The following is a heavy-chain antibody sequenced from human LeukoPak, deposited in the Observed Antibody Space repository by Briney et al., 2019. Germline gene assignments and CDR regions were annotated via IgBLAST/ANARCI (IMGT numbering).Heavy chain of an antibody. CDR2: MNPNSGNT. Sequence: ASVKVSCKASGYTFTSYGISWVRQAPGQGLEWMGWMNPNSGNTGYAQKFQGRVTMTRNTSISTAYMELSSLRSEDTAVYYCARAEYSSSWYYSNWFDPWGQGTLVTVSS. J-gene: IGHJ5*02. D-gene: IGHD6-13*01. V-gene: IGHV1-8*02. CDR1: GYTFTSYG. CDR3: ARAEYSSSWYYSNWFDP.